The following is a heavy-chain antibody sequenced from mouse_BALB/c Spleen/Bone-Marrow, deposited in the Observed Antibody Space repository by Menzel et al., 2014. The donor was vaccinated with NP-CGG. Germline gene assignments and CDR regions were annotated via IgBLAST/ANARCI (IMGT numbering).Heavy chain of an antibody. CDR2: ISNGGGST. Sequence: EVQRVESGGGLVQPGGSLKLSCATSGFTFSGYYMYWVRQTPEKRLEWVAYISNGGGSTYYPDTVKGRFTISRDNAKNTLYLQMSRLKSEDTAMYYCARGGIYYGMDYWGQGTSVTVSS. V-gene: IGHV5-12*02. CDR3: ARGGIYYGMDY. J-gene: IGHJ4*01. CDR1: GFTFSGYY.